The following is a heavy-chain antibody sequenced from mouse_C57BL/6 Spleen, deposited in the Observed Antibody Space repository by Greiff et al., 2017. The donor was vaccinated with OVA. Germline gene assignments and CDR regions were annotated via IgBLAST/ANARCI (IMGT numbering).Heavy chain of an antibody. CDR3: ARHGESWFAY. V-gene: IGHV5-9*01. Sequence: EVKFVESGGGLVKPGGSLKLSCAASGFTFSSYTMSWVRQTPEKRLEWVATISGGGGNTYYPDSVKGRFTISRDNAKNTLYLQMSSLRSEDTALYYCARHGESWFAYWGQGTLVTVSA. CDR1: GFTFSSYT. CDR2: ISGGGGNT. J-gene: IGHJ3*01.